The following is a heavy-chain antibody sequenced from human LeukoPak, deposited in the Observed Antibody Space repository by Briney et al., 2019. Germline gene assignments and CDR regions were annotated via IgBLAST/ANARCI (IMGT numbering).Heavy chain of an antibody. CDR1: GFTFSNAW. CDR2: ISWNSGSI. J-gene: IGHJ6*02. Sequence: GGSLRLSCAASGFTFSNAWMNWVRQAPGKGLEWVSGISWNSGSIGYADSVKGRFTISRDNAKNSLYLQMNSLRAEDTALYYCAKDMTRAAAIDYFYYGMDVWGQGTTVTVSS. CDR3: AKDMTRAAAIDYFYYGMDV. D-gene: IGHD6-13*01. V-gene: IGHV3-9*01.